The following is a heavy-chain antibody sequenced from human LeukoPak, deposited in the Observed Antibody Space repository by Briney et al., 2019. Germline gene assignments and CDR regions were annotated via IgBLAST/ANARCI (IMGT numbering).Heavy chain of an antibody. D-gene: IGHD3-16*02. Sequence: SETLSLTCTVSGGSLSTYYWGWIRQPPGKGLEWIGYIHTSGSSNQNPSLKRRVTISLDTSRNEYSLKLSSVTAADTAVYYCVRSVMITSGGMIVIRMSGNFGSWGQGTLVTVSS. CDR2: IHTSGSS. CDR3: VRSVMITSGGMIVIRMSGNFGS. J-gene: IGHJ4*02. CDR1: GGSLSTYY. V-gene: IGHV4-4*09.